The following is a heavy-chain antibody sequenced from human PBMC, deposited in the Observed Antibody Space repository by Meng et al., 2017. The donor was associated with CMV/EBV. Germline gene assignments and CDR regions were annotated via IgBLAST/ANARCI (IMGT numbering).Heavy chain of an antibody. V-gene: IGHV3-48*03. CDR1: GFTFSSYE. D-gene: IGHD6-19*01. CDR2: ISSSGSTI. Sequence: GGSLRLSCAASGFTFSSYEMNWVRQAPGKGLEWVSYISSSGSTIYYADSVKGRFTISRDNAKNSPYLQMNSLRAEDTAVYYCARAVDSSGWYLLDYWGQGTLVTVSS. J-gene: IGHJ4*02. CDR3: ARAVDSSGWYLLDY.